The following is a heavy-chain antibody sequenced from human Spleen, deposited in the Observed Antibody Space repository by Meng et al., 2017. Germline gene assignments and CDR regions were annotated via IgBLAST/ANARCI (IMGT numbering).Heavy chain of an antibody. J-gene: IGHJ4*02. CDR3: ARSPIDKYDLSALPLDY. CDR2: MHSNGNT. V-gene: IGHV3-66*02. Sequence: GESLKISCIASGFTVSSYYMTWVRQAPGRGPEWVSVMHSNGNTYYVDSVKGRFTISRDSSKNTIYLQMNSLRVEDTAVYYCARSPIDKYDLSALPLDYWGQGTLVTVSS. CDR1: GFTVSSYY. D-gene: IGHD3-22*01.